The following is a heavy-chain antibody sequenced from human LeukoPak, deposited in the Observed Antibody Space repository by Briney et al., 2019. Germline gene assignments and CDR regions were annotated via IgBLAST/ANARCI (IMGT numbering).Heavy chain of an antibody. V-gene: IGHV3-9*01. Sequence: PGGSLRLSCAASGFTFDDYAVHWVPQAPGKGLEWVSGISWNSGSIGYADSVKGRFTISRDNAKNSLYLQMNSLRAEDTALYYCAKGYSSSAWFDPWGQGTLVTVSS. J-gene: IGHJ5*02. CDR2: ISWNSGSI. CDR3: AKGYSSSAWFDP. CDR1: GFTFDDYA. D-gene: IGHD6-6*01.